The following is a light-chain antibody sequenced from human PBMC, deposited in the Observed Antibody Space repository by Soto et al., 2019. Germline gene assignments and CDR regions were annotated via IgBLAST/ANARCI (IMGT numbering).Light chain of an antibody. CDR3: QQYNNWPAIT. J-gene: IGKJ1*01. Sequence: EIVLSQSPGTLSLSPGERATLSCRASQSVSNNYLAWYQQKPGQAPRLLIYGASTRATGIPARFSGSGSGTEFTLTISSLQSEDFTVYYCQQYNNWPAITFGQGTKVDIK. V-gene: IGKV3D-15*01. CDR2: GAS. CDR1: QSVSNN.